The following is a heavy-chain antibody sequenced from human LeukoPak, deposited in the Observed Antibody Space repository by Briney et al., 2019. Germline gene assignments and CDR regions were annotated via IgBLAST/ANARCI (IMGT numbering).Heavy chain of an antibody. CDR2: ISWNSGSI. Sequence: GGSLRLSCAASGFTFDDYAMHWVRQALGKGLEWVSGISWNSGSIGYADSVKGRFTISRDNAKNSLYLQMNSLRAEDTALYYRAKAYYYDSSGYGGVDYWGQGTLVTVSS. V-gene: IGHV3-9*01. CDR3: AKAYYYDSSGYGGVDY. CDR1: GFTFDDYA. J-gene: IGHJ4*02. D-gene: IGHD3-22*01.